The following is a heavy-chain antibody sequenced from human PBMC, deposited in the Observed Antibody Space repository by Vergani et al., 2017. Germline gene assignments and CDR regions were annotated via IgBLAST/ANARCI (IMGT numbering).Heavy chain of an antibody. V-gene: IGHV3-23*01. CDR1: GFTFSTYA. D-gene: IGHD1-26*01. J-gene: IGHJ4*02. CDR2: LTGGGGST. Sequence: EVQLLESGGSLKQPGGSERLSCAASGFTFSTYAMHWVRQAPGKGMEWVSALTGGGGSTYYADSFKGRLIISRDNCRDTLYLQMNSLRPEDTGTYYWVKDAGSYENFFVSWGQGTLFTVSS. CDR3: VKDAGSYENFFVS.